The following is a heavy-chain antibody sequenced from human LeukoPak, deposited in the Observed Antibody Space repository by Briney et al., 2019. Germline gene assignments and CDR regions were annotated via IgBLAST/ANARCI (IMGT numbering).Heavy chain of an antibody. CDR3: ARGFRRIAVAGTLDY. V-gene: IGHV1-18*01. D-gene: IGHD6-19*01. CDR1: GYTFTSYG. CDR2: ISAYNGNT. Sequence: ASVKVSCKASGYTFTSYGISWVQQAPGQGLEWMGWISAYNGNTNYAQKLQGRVTMTTDTSTSTAYMELRSLRSDDTAVYYCARGFRRIAVAGTLDYWGQGTLVTVSS. J-gene: IGHJ4*02.